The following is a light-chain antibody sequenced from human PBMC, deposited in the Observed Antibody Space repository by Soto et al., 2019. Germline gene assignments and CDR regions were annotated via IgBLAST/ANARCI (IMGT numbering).Light chain of an antibody. CDR2: WAS. J-gene: IGKJ2*01. CDR1: QSVLSSSNNKNY. Sequence: DIVMTQSPDSLAVSLGERATINCKSSQSVLSSSNNKNYLAWYQQKPGQPPKLLIYWASTRESGVPDRFGGSGSGTDFTLTINSLQAEDVAIYYCQQYYSTPHTFGQGTNLEIK. V-gene: IGKV4-1*01. CDR3: QQYYSTPHT.